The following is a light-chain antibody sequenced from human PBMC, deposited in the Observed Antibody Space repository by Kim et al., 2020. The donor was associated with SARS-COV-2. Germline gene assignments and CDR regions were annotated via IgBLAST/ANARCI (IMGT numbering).Light chain of an antibody. CDR3: QSADSSGTYTV. CDR2: KDS. V-gene: IGLV3-25*03. Sequence: PGQMARITCSGDALPKQYAYWYQQKPGQAPVLVIYKDSERPSGIPERFSGSSSGTTVTLTISGVQAEDEADYYCQSADSSGTYTVFGGGTQLTVL. CDR1: ALPKQY. J-gene: IGLJ2*01.